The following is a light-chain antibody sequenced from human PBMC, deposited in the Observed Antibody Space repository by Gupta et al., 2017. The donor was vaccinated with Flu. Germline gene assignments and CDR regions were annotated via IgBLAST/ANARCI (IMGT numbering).Light chain of an antibody. Sequence: ILVTPQPLSLAVTPGRAASISCWSSHTIVTTYRYTYLDWYVQKPGQPPQLLIYLGSTRASGVPDRFSGSGSGTDFTLEISRVEAEDVGVYFCMQTLQTPGTFGGGTKVEIK. CDR1: HTIVTTYRYTY. CDR3: MQTLQTPGT. J-gene: IGKJ4*01. V-gene: IGKV2-28*01. CDR2: LGS.